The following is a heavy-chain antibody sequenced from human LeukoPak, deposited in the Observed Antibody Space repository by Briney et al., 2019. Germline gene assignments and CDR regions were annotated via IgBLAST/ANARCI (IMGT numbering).Heavy chain of an antibody. CDR2: IYPGDSDT. Sequence: GESLKISCKGSGYSFTSYWIGWVRQMPGKGLEWMGIIYPGDSDTRYSPSFQGQVTISADKSISTAYLQWSSLKASDTAVYYCARHPREFEGSSWYGGTDYWGQGTLVTVSS. CDR1: GYSFTSYW. D-gene: IGHD6-13*01. CDR3: ARHPREFEGSSWYGGTDY. J-gene: IGHJ4*02. V-gene: IGHV5-51*01.